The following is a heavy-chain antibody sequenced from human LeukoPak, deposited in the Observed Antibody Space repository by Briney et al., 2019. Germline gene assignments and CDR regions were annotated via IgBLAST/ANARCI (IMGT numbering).Heavy chain of an antibody. D-gene: IGHD6-19*01. CDR2: ISANNGST. CDR1: GYTFTSYG. Sequence: ASVKVSCKASGYTFTSYGFSWVRQAPGQGLEWMGWISANNGSTNYAQKLQGRVTMTTDTSTSTAYMELRSLRSDDTAVYYCAKSAPPGIAVAGADYWGQGTLVTVSS. J-gene: IGHJ4*02. V-gene: IGHV1-18*01. CDR3: AKSAPPGIAVAGADY.